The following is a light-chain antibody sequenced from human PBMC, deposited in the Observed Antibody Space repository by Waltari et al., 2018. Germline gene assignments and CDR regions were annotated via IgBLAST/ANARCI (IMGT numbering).Light chain of an antibody. V-gene: IGKV1-33*01. J-gene: IGKJ1*01. CDR1: QDISKN. CDR3: QQFDNLIT. Sequence: DIQLTQSPSSLSSSVGDRVTITCQASQDISKNLNWYQQKPGTAPQVLIHDASNLQTGVPTRFSGSGSGTEFILTISSLQPEDIATYYCQQFDNLITFGQGTKVEV. CDR2: DAS.